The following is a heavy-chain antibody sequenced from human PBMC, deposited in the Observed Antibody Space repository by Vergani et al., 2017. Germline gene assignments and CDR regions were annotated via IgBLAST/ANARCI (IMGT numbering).Heavy chain of an antibody. V-gene: IGHV3-9*01. D-gene: IGHD6-13*01. J-gene: IGHJ4*02. CDR3: AKGGGSWYRIDY. CDR1: GFTFDDYA. Sequence: EVHLVESGGGLVQPGRSLRLSCAASGFTFDDYAMHWVRQAPGKGLEWVSGISWNSGSIGYADSVKGRFTISRDNAKNSLYLQMNSLRAEDTALYYCAKGGGSWYRIDYWGQGTLVTVSS. CDR2: ISWNSGSI.